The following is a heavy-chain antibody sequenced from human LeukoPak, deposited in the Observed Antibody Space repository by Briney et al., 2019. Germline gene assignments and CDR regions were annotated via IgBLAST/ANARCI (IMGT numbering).Heavy chain of an antibody. CDR2: IYYSGST. V-gene: IGHV4-39*07. Sequence: SETLSLTCTVSGDFLSSGAYYWGWIRQAPGKGLAWIGSIYYSGSTFYNASFESRVTMSVDTSKNQFSLKLSSVTAADTAVYYCARKRGGTAYSWFDPWGQGTLVTVSS. CDR3: ARKRGGTAYSWFDP. D-gene: IGHD1-1*01. J-gene: IGHJ5*02. CDR1: GDFLSSGAYY.